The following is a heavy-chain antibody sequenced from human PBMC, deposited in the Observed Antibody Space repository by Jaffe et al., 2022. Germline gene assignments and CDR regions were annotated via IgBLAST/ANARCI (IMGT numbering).Heavy chain of an antibody. Sequence: QVQLVESGGGVVQPGGSLRLSCAASGFTFSSYGMHWVRQAPGKGLEWVAFIRYDGSNKYYADSVKGRFTISRDNSKNTLYLQMNSLRAEDTAVYYCAKDFWQDYGDYVLFGLFDYWGQGTLVTVSS. D-gene: IGHD4-17*01. CDR2: IRYDGSNK. CDR1: GFTFSSYG. CDR3: AKDFWQDYGDYVLFGLFDY. J-gene: IGHJ4*02. V-gene: IGHV3-30*02.